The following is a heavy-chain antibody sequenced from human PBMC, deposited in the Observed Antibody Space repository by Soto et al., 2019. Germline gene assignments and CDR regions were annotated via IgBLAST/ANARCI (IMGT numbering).Heavy chain of an antibody. V-gene: IGHV5-51*01. D-gene: IGHD4-17*01. CDR2: IYPGDSDT. J-gene: IGHJ3*02. CDR3: ARHSLYGDDAFDI. Sequence: GVSLKISCKGSGYSFTSYWIGWVRQMPGKGLEWMGIIYPGDSDTRYSPSFQGQVTISADKSISTAYLQWSSPKASDTAMYYCARHSLYGDDAFDIWGQGTMVTVSS. CDR1: GYSFTSYW.